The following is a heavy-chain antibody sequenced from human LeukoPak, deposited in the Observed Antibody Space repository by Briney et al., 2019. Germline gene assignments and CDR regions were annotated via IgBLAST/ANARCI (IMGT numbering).Heavy chain of an antibody. V-gene: IGHV3-74*01. CDR1: GFTFRNYW. D-gene: IGHD5-12*01. CDR3: AKGLPYTGYDYWFDP. CDR2: INNDGSST. J-gene: IGHJ5*02. Sequence: GGSLRLSCAASGFTFRNYWMHWVRQARAKGRVWVSRINNDGSSTRYVDSVKGRITIFRDNAKNTLYLQMNSLRAEDTAVYYCAKGLPYTGYDYWFDPWGQGTLVTVSS.